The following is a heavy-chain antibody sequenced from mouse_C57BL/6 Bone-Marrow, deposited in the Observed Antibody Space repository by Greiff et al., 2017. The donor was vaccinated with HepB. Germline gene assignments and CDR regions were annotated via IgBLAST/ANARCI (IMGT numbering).Heavy chain of an antibody. CDR3: AREGYYSNPYWYFDV. CDR2: INYDGSST. V-gene: IGHV5-16*01. D-gene: IGHD2-5*01. Sequence: EVKLMESEGGLVQPGSSMKLSCTASGFTFSDYYMAWVRQVPEKGLEWVANINYDGSSTYYLDSLKSRFIISRDNAKNILYLQMSSLKSEDTATYYCAREGYYSNPYWYFDVWGTGTTVTVSS. CDR1: GFTFSDYY. J-gene: IGHJ1*03.